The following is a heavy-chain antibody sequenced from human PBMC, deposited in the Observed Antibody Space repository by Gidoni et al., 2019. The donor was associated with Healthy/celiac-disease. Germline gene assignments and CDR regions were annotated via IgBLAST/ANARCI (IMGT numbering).Heavy chain of an antibody. Sequence: QVQLLESGGGVVQPGRSLRLSCAASGFTFSSYAMHWVRQAPGKGLEWVGVISDDGSNKYYADSVKGRFTISRDNSKNTLYLQMNSLRAEDTAVYYCAREGGYYGSGSYYSAFDYWGQGTLVTVSS. CDR2: ISDDGSNK. CDR1: GFTFSSYA. V-gene: IGHV3-30-3*01. D-gene: IGHD3-10*01. J-gene: IGHJ4*02. CDR3: AREGGYYGSGSYYSAFDY.